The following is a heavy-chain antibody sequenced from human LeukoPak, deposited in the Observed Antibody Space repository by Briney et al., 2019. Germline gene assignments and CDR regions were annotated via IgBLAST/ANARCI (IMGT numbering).Heavy chain of an antibody. CDR3: ARSRTEYELRYFDWLLSYIDY. Sequence: ASVKVSCKASGYTFTSYGISWVRQAPGQGLEWMGRIIPILGIANYAQKFQGRVTITADKSTSTAYMELSSLRSEDTAVYYCARSRTEYELRYFDWLLSYIDYWGQGTLVTVSS. D-gene: IGHD3-9*01. V-gene: IGHV1-69*04. CDR2: IIPILGIA. CDR1: GYTFTSYG. J-gene: IGHJ4*02.